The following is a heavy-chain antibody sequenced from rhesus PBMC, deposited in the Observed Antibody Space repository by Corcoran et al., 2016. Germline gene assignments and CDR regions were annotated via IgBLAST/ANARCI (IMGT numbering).Heavy chain of an antibody. D-gene: IGHD3-3*01. CDR2: IYGNSTST. CDR1: GGSISDSYR. V-gene: IGHV4S10*01. CDR3: AREVGYYNIWTGYYDSAYGLDS. J-gene: IGHJ6*01. Sequence: QVQLQESGPGVVKPSETLSLTCAVSGGSISDSYRWSWIRQPPGKGLEWIGYIYGNSTSTNYNPFLKSPVTSSKDTSKNQFSLKLSFVTAADTAVYYCAREVGYYNIWTGYYDSAYGLDSWGQGVVVTVSS.